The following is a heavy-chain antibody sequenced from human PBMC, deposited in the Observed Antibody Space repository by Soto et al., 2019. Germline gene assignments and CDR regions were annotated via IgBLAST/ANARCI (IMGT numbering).Heavy chain of an antibody. J-gene: IGHJ4*02. CDR2: INHSGST. CDR3: AHRYGGNYYRWYFDS. Sequence: PSETLSLTCAVYGGSFSGYYWSWIRQPPGKGLEWIGEINHSGSTNYNPGLKSRLTITKDTSKNQVVLTMTDLDPVDTATYFCAHRYGGNYYRWYFDSWGQGTLVTVSS. CDR1: GGSFSGYY. V-gene: IGHV4-34*01. D-gene: IGHD1-26*01.